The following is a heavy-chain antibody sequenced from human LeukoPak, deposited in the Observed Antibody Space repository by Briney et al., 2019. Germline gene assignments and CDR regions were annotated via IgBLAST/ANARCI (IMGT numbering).Heavy chain of an antibody. J-gene: IGHJ6*03. D-gene: IGHD3-9*01. CDR1: GYTFTSYG. Sequence: GASVKVSCKASGYTFTSYGISWVRQAPGQGLEWMGWISAYNGNTNYAQKLQGRVTMTTDTSTSTAYMELRSLRSDDTAVYYCARDILTGYYKFFYYYYYMDVWGKGTTVTVSS. CDR2: ISAYNGNT. CDR3: ARDILTGYYKFFYYYYYMDV. V-gene: IGHV1-18*01.